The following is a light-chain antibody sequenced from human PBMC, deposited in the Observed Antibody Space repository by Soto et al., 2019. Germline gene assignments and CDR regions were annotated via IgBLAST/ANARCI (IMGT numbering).Light chain of an antibody. CDR1: NIGSKS. Sequence: SYELTQPPSVSVAPGKTARITCGGNNIGSKSVHWYQQKPGQAPVMVIYYESDRPSGIPERFSGSNSGNTATLTISRVEAGDAADYYCQVWDSSSDHVVFGGGTKLTVL. V-gene: IGLV3-21*04. CDR3: QVWDSSSDHVV. J-gene: IGLJ2*01. CDR2: YES.